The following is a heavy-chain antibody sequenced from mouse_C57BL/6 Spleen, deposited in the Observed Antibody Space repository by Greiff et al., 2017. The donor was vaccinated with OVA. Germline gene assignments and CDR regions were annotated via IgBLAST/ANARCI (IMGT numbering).Heavy chain of an antibody. D-gene: IGHD3-3*01. Sequence: VQLKQPGAELVKPGASVKMSCTASGYTFTSYWITWVKQRPGQGLEWIGDIYPGSGSTNYTEKFKSKATLTVDTSSSTAYMQLSSLTSEDSAVYYCAKGRDGGFAGWGQGTLVTVSA. CDR3: AKGRDGGFAG. CDR1: GYTFTSYW. V-gene: IGHV1-55*01. J-gene: IGHJ3*01. CDR2: IYPGSGST.